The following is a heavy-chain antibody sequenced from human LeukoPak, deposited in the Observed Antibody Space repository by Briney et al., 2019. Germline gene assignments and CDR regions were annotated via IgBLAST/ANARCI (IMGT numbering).Heavy chain of an antibody. J-gene: IGHJ4*02. V-gene: IGHV3-33*01. Sequence: PGRSLRLSCAASGFTFSSYGMHWVRQAPGKGLEWVAVIWYDGSNKYYADSLKGRFTISRDNSKNTLYLRTNSLRAEDTAVYYCARLGSGYLFDYWGQGTLVTVSS. CDR3: ARLGSGYLFDY. CDR2: IWYDGSNK. CDR1: GFTFSSYG. D-gene: IGHD3-3*01.